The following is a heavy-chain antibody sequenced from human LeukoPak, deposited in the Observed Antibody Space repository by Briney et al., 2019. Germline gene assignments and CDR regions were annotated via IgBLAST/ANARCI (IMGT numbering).Heavy chain of an antibody. CDR2: INPNSGGT. V-gene: IGHV1-2*02. D-gene: IGHD2-2*01. Sequence: GASVKVSCTASGYTFTGYYMHWVRQAPGQGLEWMGWINPNSGGTNYAQKFQGRVTMTRDTSISTAYMELSRLRSDDTAVYYCARDDCSSTSCYSLDYWGQGTLVTVSS. CDR1: GYTFTGYY. CDR3: ARDDCSSTSCYSLDY. J-gene: IGHJ4*02.